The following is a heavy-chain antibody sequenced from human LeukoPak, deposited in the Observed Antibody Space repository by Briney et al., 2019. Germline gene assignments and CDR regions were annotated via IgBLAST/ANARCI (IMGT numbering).Heavy chain of an antibody. CDR3: AKSDSVFWSALAD. CDR1: GFTFSSYA. D-gene: IGHD3-3*01. CDR2: ISGSGGST. J-gene: IGHJ4*01. V-gene: IGHV3-23*01. Sequence: PGGSLRLSCAASGFTFSSYAMSWVRQAPGKGLEWVSAISGSGGSTYYADSLKGRFTISRDNSKNTLYLEMNSLRAEDTAVYYCAKSDSVFWSALADWGQGTLLTASA.